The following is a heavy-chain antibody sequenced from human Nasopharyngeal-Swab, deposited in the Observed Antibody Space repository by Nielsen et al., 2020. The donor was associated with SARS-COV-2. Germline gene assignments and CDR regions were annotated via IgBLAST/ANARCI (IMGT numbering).Heavy chain of an antibody. Sequence: GGSLRLSCAASGFTFSDYYMAWIRQAPGKGLEWVSYISTSGRSTDSADSVKGRFTISRDNAKNSLYLQMISLRPEDTAIYYCAKGDESSGIFDYWGQGTLVTVSS. J-gene: IGHJ4*02. CDR2: ISTSGRST. D-gene: IGHD3-22*01. CDR3: AKGDESSGIFDY. CDR1: GFTFSDYY. V-gene: IGHV3-11*01.